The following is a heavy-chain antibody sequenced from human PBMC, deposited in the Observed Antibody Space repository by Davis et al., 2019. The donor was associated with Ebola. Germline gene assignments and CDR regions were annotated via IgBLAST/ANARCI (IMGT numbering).Heavy chain of an antibody. Sequence: ASVKVSCKASGYTFISYDINWVRQATGRGLEWMGWMSPKNGDTGYAQKFQGRVTMTRDTSINVAFMELSSLKSEDTAVYYCAGSTPGSSHLDFWGQGTPVIVSS. CDR3: AGSTPGSSHLDF. CDR2: MSPKNGDT. CDR1: GYTFISYD. V-gene: IGHV1-8*01. D-gene: IGHD3-10*01. J-gene: IGHJ4*02.